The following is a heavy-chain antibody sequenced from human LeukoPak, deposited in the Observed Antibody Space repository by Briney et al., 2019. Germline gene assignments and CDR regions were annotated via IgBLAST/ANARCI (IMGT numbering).Heavy chain of an antibody. V-gene: IGHV4-61*02. Sequence: SEALSLTCTVSCGSISTAYYYWTWIRQAAGQALEWIGRYYTSGDTNYNPSLKSRVTISADTSKNQFSLRLTSVTAADTALYYCARAYGRNDWYFFDSWGQGILVTVSS. CDR3: ARAYGRNDWYFFDS. J-gene: IGHJ5*01. CDR2: YYTSGDT. D-gene: IGHD3-9*01. CDR1: CGSISTAYYY.